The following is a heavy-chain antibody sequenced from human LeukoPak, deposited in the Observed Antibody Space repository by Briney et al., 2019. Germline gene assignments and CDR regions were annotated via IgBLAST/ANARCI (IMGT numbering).Heavy chain of an antibody. Sequence: PSETLSLTCAVYGGSFSGYYWSWIRQPPGKGLEWIGEINHSGSTNYNPSLKSRVTISVDTSKNQFSLKLSSVTAADTAVYYCAXXXXITMFGVVIMRGAFDIWGQGTMVTVSS. J-gene: IGHJ3*02. D-gene: IGHD3-3*01. CDR1: GGSFSGYY. V-gene: IGHV4-34*01. CDR2: INHSGST. CDR3: AXXXXITMFGVVIMRGAFDI.